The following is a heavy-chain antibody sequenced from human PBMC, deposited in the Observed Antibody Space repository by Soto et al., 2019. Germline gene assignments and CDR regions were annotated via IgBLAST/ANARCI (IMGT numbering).Heavy chain of an antibody. CDR1: GGSISSYY. J-gene: IGHJ4*02. D-gene: IGHD4-17*01. CDR2: IYYSGST. Sequence: PSETLSLTCTVSGGSISSYYWSWIRQPPGKGLEWIGYIYYSGSTNYNPSLKSRVTISVDTSKNQFSLKLSSVTAADTAVYYCARARDYGDTDFDYWGQGTLVTVS. V-gene: IGHV4-59*01. CDR3: ARARDYGDTDFDY.